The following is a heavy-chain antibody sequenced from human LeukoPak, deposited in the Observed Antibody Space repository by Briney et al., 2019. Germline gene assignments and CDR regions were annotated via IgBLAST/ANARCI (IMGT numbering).Heavy chain of an antibody. CDR3: ARLLDNDISGDPDTFDV. CDR1: GDSISSSH. Sequence: PSETLSLTCTVSGDSISSSHWSWIRQPAGKGLEWIGRLYTSGSTYYNPSLKSRVAISVDKSKNQFSLKLSSVTSADTAVYSCARLLDNDISGDPDTFDVWGQGTTVIVSS. V-gene: IGHV4-4*07. J-gene: IGHJ3*01. D-gene: IGHD3-22*01. CDR2: LYTSGST.